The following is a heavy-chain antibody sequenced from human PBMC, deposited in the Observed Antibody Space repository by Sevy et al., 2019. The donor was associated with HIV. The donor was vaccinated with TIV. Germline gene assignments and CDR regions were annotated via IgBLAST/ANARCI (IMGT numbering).Heavy chain of an antibody. CDR2: ISSSSSYI. CDR3: ARDWPGWRGFDY. J-gene: IGHJ4*02. CDR1: GFTFSSYS. Sequence: GGSLRLSCAASGFTFSSYSMNWVRQAPGKGLEWVSSISSSSSYIYYADSVKGRFTISRDNAKNSLYLQMNSLRAEDTALYYWARDWPGWRGFDYWGQGTLVTVPS. D-gene: IGHD2-15*01. V-gene: IGHV3-21*01.